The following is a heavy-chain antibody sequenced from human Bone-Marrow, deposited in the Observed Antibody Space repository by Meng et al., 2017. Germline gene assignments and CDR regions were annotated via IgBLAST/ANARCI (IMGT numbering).Heavy chain of an antibody. CDR3: ARVYGH. J-gene: IGHJ4*02. V-gene: IGHV3-74*01. D-gene: IGHD2-2*02. Sequence: GESLKISCAASGFTLSTYWMHWVRQAPGKGLVWVSRINSDGSDTSYADSVKGRFTISRDNAKNTLYLQMNSLRAEDTAVYYCARVYGHWGQGTLVTVSS. CDR2: INSDGSDT. CDR1: GFTLSTYW.